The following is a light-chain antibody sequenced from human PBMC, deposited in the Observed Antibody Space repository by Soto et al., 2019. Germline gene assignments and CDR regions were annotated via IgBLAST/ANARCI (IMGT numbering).Light chain of an antibody. CDR1: SSDVGGYNY. CDR2: EVS. Sequence: QSALTQPASVSGSLGQSITISCTGTSSDVGGYNYFSWYQQHPGKAPKLMIYEVSNRPSGVSNRFSGSKSGNTASLTISGLQAEDEADYYCSSYTSSSPYVFGTGTKVTVL. CDR3: SSYTSSSPYV. J-gene: IGLJ1*01. V-gene: IGLV2-14*01.